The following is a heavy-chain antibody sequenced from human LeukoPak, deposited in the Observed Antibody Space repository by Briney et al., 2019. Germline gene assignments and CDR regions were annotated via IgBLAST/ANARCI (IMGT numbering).Heavy chain of an antibody. Sequence: GGSLRLSCAASGFTFSTFAMIWVRQPPGKGLEWVTSIFPSGGEIHYADSVRGRFTISRDNSKSTLSLQMNSLRAEDTAIYYCATYRQVLLPFESWGQGTLVTVSS. CDR3: ATYRQVLLPFES. J-gene: IGHJ4*02. CDR2: IFPSGGEI. D-gene: IGHD2-8*02. CDR1: GFTFSTFA. V-gene: IGHV3-23*01.